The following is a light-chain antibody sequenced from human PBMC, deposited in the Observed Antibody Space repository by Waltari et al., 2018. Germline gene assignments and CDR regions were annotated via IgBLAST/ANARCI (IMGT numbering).Light chain of an antibody. CDR1: SNDVGGYNS. CDR3: SSQSSNDVVL. V-gene: IGLV2-14*01. J-gene: IGLJ2*01. Sequence: QSALTPPASGSGSPGQSVTIFCAGTSNDVGGYNSVSWYQEHPGQAPRVIIYDVSDRPSGVSDRFSGSKSGNTASLTISGLQAEDEADYYCSSQSSNDVVLFGGGTKLTVL. CDR2: DVS.